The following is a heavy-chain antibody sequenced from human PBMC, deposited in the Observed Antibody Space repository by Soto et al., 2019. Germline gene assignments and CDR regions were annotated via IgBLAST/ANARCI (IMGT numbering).Heavy chain of an antibody. CDR1: GYIFTSYW. CDR2: IDPSDSYT. CDR3: ARRQLLNPASGMDV. Sequence: GESLKISCNGSGYIFTSYWISWVRQMPGKGLEWMGRIDPSDSYTNYSPSFQGHVTISADKSISTAYLQWSSLKASDTAMYYCARRQLLNPASGMDVWGQGTTVTVSS. D-gene: IGHD2-2*02. J-gene: IGHJ6*02. V-gene: IGHV5-10-1*01.